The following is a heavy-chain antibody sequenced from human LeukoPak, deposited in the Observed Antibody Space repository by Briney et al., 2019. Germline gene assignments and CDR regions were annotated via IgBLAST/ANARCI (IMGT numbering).Heavy chain of an antibody. V-gene: IGHV4-31*03. CDR2: IYYSGST. Sequence: SETLSLTCTVSGGSISSGGYYWSWIRQHPGKGLEWIGYIYYSGSTYYNPSLKSRVTISVDTSKNQFSLKLSSVTAADTAVYYCAREKWLSNYYYGMDVWGQGTTVTVSS. D-gene: IGHD3-22*01. CDR3: AREKWLSNYYYGMDV. CDR1: GGSISSGGYY. J-gene: IGHJ6*02.